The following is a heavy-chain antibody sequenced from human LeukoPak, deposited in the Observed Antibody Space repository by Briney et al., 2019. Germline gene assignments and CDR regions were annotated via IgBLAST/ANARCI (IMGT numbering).Heavy chain of an antibody. J-gene: IGHJ4*02. CDR2: IYWDDDK. CDR1: GFSLSTSGVG. D-gene: IGHD2-2*01. CDR3: AHSGIVVVPAATLQFDY. V-gene: IGHV2-5*02. Sequence: SGPTLVKPTQTLTLTCTFSGFSLSTSGVGVGWIRQPPGKALEWLSLIYWDDDKRYSPSLKSRLTITKDTSKTQVVLTMTNMDPVDTATYYCAHSGIVVVPAATLQFDYWGQGTLVTVSS.